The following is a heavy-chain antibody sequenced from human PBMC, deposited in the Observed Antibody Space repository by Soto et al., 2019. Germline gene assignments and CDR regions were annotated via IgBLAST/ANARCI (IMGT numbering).Heavy chain of an antibody. CDR2: IYYSGST. CDR3: ARGDTQHDYGDC. J-gene: IGHJ4*02. Sequence: QVQLQESGPGLVKPSQTLSLTCTVSGGSISSGGYYWSWIRQHPGKGLEWIGYIYYSGSTYYNPSLKSRXXIXVXXSKNQFSLKLSSVTAADTAVYYCARGDTQHDYGDCWGQGTLVTVSS. CDR1: GGSISSGGYY. D-gene: IGHD2-15*01. V-gene: IGHV4-31*03.